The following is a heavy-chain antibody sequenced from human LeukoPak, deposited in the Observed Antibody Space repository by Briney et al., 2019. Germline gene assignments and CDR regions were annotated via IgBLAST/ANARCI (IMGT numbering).Heavy chain of an antibody. CDR2: IYTSGST. CDR3: ARDYCSGGSCYFSRYWFDP. D-gene: IGHD2-15*01. J-gene: IGHJ5*02. V-gene: IGHV4-61*02. CDR1: GGSISSGSYC. Sequence: PSQTLSLICTVSGGSISSGSYCWSWIRQPAGKGLEWIGRIYTSGSTNYNPSLKSRVTISVGTSKNQFSLKLSSVTAADTAVYYCARDYCSGGSCYFSRYWFDPWGQGTLVTVSS.